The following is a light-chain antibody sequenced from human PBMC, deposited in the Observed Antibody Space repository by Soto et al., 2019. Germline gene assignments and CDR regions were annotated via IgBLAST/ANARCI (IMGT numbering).Light chain of an antibody. CDR3: QLYNSYPWT. CDR2: DAS. Sequence: DIQMTQSPSTLSASVGDRVTITCRASQIISSWWAWYQQKPGKAPKLLIYDASSLESGVPARFRGSGSGTEFTRTIISRQPDDFATYYCQLYNSYPWTFGQGTKVEIK. V-gene: IGKV1-5*01. CDR1: QIISSW. J-gene: IGKJ1*01.